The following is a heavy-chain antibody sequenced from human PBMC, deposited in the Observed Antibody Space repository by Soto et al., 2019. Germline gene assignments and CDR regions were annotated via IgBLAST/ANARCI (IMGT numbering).Heavy chain of an antibody. CDR3: ARVVVRFLEWSGMDV. CDR2: ISYDGSNK. V-gene: IGHV3-30-3*01. J-gene: IGHJ6*02. CDR1: GFTFSSYA. D-gene: IGHD3-3*01. Sequence: SGGSLRLSCAASGFTFSSYAMHWVRQAPGKGLEWVAVISYDGSNKYYADSVKGRFTISRDNSKNTLYLQMNSLRAEDTAVYYCARVVVRFLEWSGMDVWGQGTTVTVSS.